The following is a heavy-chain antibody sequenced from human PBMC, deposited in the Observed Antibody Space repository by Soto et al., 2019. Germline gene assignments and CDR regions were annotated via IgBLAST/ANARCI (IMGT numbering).Heavy chain of an antibody. D-gene: IGHD2-2*01. CDR3: ATGYCSSAGCCFDY. V-gene: IGHV3-33*01. J-gene: IGHJ4*02. CDR2: IWYDGSNK. CDR1: GFTFRNYG. Sequence: QVQLVESGGGVVQPGRSLRLSCAASGFTFRNYGMHWVRQAPGKGLEWVALIWYDGSNKYYADSVKGRFTISRDNSKNPLYLQMNSLRAEDTALYYCATGYCSSAGCCFDYWGQGTLATVSS.